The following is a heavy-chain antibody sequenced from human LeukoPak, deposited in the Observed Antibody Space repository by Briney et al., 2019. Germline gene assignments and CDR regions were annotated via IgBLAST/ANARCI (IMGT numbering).Heavy chain of an antibody. CDR2: ITGSGGTT. CDR3: VKFYGSEPDGVDI. V-gene: IGHV3-23*01. D-gene: IGHD3-10*01. Sequence: GGSLRLSCAASGFTFSTYTMNWVRQAPGKGLEWVSVITGSGGTTYHADSVQGRFTISRDNSKNTLFLQMNSLRAEDTAVYYCVKFYGSEPDGVDIWGQGTMVTVSS. CDR1: GFTFSTYT. J-gene: IGHJ3*02.